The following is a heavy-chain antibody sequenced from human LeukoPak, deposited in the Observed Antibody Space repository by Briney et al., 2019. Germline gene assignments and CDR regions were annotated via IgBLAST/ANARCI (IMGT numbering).Heavy chain of an antibody. J-gene: IGHJ5*02. D-gene: IGHD2-2*01. Sequence: ASVKVSCKASGGTFSSYTISWVRQAPGQGLEWMGRIIPILCIANYAQKFQGRVTITADKSTSTAYMELSSLRSEDTAVYYCARGREDCSSTSCYGDWFDPWGQGTLVTVSS. CDR3: ARGREDCSSTSCYGDWFDP. V-gene: IGHV1-69*02. CDR1: GGTFSSYT. CDR2: IIPILCIA.